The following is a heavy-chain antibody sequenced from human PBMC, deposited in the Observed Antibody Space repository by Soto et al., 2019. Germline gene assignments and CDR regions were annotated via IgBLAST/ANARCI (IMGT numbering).Heavy chain of an antibody. J-gene: IGHJ6*02. CDR1: GFTFSSYA. CDR2: ISASGGST. D-gene: IGHD1-7*01. CDR3: AKEANYIQYRLDV. V-gene: IGHV3-23*01. Sequence: PGGSLRLSCAASGFTFSSYAMSWVRQAPGKGLEWVSTISASGGSTYYADSVKGRFTISRDNSRNTLYLQMSSLRAEDTAVYYCAKEANYIQYRLDVWGQGTTVTVSS.